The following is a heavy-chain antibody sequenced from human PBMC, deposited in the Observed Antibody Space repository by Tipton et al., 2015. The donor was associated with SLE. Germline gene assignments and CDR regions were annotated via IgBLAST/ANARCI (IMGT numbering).Heavy chain of an antibody. CDR1: GGSFSGYY. J-gene: IGHJ3*01. Sequence: TLSLTCAVYGGSFSGYYWSWIRQPPGKGLEWIGEINHSGSTNYNPSLKSRVTISVDTSKNQFSLKLSSVTAADTAVYYCAREQEQPCAFDLWGQGTMVTVSP. CDR2: INHSGST. D-gene: IGHD6-13*01. CDR3: AREQEQPCAFDL. V-gene: IGHV4-34*01.